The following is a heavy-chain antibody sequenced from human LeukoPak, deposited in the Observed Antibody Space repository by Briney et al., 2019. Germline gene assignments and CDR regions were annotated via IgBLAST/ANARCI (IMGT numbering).Heavy chain of an antibody. J-gene: IGHJ6*03. CDR1: EFSVGSNY. CDR3: TRVQGSHYYYYYMDV. Sequence: PGGSLRLSCAASEFSVGSNYMTWVRQAPGKGLEWVGFIRSKAYGGTTEYAASVEGRFTISRDDSKSIAYLQMNSLKTEDTAVYYCTRVQGSHYYYYYMDVWGKGTTVTISS. V-gene: IGHV3-49*04. CDR2: IRSKAYGGTT.